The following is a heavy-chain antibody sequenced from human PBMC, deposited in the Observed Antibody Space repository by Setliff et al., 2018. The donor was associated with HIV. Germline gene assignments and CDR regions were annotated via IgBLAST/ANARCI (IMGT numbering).Heavy chain of an antibody. Sequence: SETLSLTCTVSGGSISGYYWIWIRQPPGKGLEWIGEINHSGSTNYNPSLKSRVTISVDTSKNQFSLKLTSVTAADTAVYYCARDPKHSSSGDLEYWSQGTLVTVSS. D-gene: IGHD3-22*01. V-gene: IGHV4-34*01. J-gene: IGHJ4*02. CDR2: INHSGST. CDR1: GGSISGYY. CDR3: ARDPKHSSSGDLEY.